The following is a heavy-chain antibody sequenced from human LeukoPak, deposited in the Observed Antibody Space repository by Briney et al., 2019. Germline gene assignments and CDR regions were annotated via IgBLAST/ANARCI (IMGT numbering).Heavy chain of an antibody. CDR3: ARGYPFYDYVWTRHAFDI. CDR2: INHSGST. J-gene: IGHJ3*02. CDR1: GGSFSGYY. Sequence: PSETLSLTCAVYGGSFSGYYWSWIRQPPGKGLEWIGEINHSGSTNYNPSLKSRVTISVDTSKNQFSLKLSSVTAADTAVYYCARGYPFYDYVWTRHAFDIWGQGTMVTVSS. V-gene: IGHV4-34*01. D-gene: IGHD3-16*01.